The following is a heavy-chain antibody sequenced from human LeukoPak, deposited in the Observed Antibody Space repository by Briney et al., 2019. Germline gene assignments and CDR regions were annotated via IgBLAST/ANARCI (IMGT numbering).Heavy chain of an antibody. Sequence: PGGSLRLSCAASGFTFSDYYMSWIRQAPGKGLEWVSYISSSGSTIYYADSVKGRFTISRGNAKNSLYLQMNSLRAEDTAVYYCARDRGNKGYCSSTSCYPWFDPWGQGTLVTVSS. D-gene: IGHD2-2*01. CDR2: ISSSGSTI. CDR3: ARDRGNKGYCSSTSCYPWFDP. V-gene: IGHV3-11*04. CDR1: GFTFSDYY. J-gene: IGHJ5*02.